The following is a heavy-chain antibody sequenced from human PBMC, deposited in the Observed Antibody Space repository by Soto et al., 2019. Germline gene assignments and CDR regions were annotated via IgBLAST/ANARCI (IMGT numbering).Heavy chain of an antibody. CDR1: GGSISSDY. V-gene: IGHV4-59*01. CDR3: ARFGTSPNGNWFDP. J-gene: IGHJ5*02. D-gene: IGHD3-10*01. Sequence: SETLSLTCTVSGGSISSDYWNWIRQPPGKGLEWIGYVYHSWSTKYNPSLKSRVTISVDTSKNQLSLKLSSVTAADTAVYYCARFGTSPNGNWFDPWGQGTLVTVSS. CDR2: VYHSWST.